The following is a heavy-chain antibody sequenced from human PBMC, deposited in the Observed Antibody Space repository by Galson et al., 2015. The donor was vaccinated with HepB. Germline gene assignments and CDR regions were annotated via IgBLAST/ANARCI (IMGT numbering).Heavy chain of an antibody. D-gene: IGHD6-13*01. Sequence: SLRLSCAASGFTFSSYWMHWVRQALGKGLVWVSRMNSDGSSTSYADSVKGRFTISRDNAKNTLYLQMNSLGAEDSAVYYCARPRIAADGTDFDYWGQGTLVTVSS. V-gene: IGHV3-74*01. CDR2: MNSDGSST. CDR1: GFTFSSYW. J-gene: IGHJ4*02. CDR3: ARPRIAADGTDFDY.